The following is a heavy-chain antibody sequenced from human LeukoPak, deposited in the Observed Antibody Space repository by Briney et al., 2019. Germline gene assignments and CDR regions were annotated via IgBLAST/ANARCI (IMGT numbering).Heavy chain of an antibody. J-gene: IGHJ6*03. Sequence: GAPVKVSCKASGYTFTDYYMHWVRQAPGQGLEWMGWINPNSGGTNFARNFQGRVTMTRDTSITTAYMELSSLRSDDTAVYYCARTPTPGYDYYYYMDVWGKGTTVTVSS. V-gene: IGHV1-2*02. CDR3: ARTPTPGYDYYYYMDV. CDR2: INPNSGGT. D-gene: IGHD3-16*01. CDR1: GYTFTDYY.